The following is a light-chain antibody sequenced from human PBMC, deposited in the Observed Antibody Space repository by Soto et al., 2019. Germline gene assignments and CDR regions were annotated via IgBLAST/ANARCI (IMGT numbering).Light chain of an antibody. CDR2: GAS. V-gene: IGKV1-27*01. Sequence: DIQMTQSPSSLSASVGDRVTITCRASQGIRTFLAWYQQKPGKVPKLLIYGASTLQSGVPSRFSGSGSGTDFALTISSLQPEDVATYYCQKYNTVPRTFGGGTKVEIK. CDR3: QKYNTVPRT. J-gene: IGKJ4*01. CDR1: QGIRTF.